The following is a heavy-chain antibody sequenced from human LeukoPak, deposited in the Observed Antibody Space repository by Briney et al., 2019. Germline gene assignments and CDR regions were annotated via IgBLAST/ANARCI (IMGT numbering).Heavy chain of an antibody. CDR2: IYPGDSDT. Sequence: GEPLKISGKGSGYSFTSYWIGWVRQMHGKGLGWMGIIYPGDSDTRYSPSCQGQATISADKSISTAYLQWSSLKASDTAMYYCARQGGTTDFDYWGQGTLVTVSS. J-gene: IGHJ4*02. D-gene: IGHD1-14*01. CDR3: ARQGGTTDFDY. CDR1: GYSFTSYW. V-gene: IGHV5-51*01.